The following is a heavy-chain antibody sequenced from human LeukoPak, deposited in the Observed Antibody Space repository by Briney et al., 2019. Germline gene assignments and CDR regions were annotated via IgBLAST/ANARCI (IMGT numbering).Heavy chain of an antibody. CDR2: IIPILGVA. CDR3: AREGSPYSSSWYDY. D-gene: IGHD6-13*01. J-gene: IGHJ4*02. V-gene: IGHV1-69*04. Sequence: ASVKVSCKASGGTFSSYAISWVRQAPGQGLEWMGRIIPILGVANYAQKFQGRVTITADKSTSTAYMELSSLRSEDTAVYYCAREGSPYSSSWYDYWGQGTLVTVSS. CDR1: GGTFSSYA.